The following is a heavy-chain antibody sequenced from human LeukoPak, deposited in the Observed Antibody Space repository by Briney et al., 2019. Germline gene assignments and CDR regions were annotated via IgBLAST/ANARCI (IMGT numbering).Heavy chain of an antibody. Sequence: PSDTLSLTCAVYGGSFSGYYWSWIRQPPGKGLEWIGEINHSGSTNYNPSLKSRVTISVDTSKNQFSLKLSSVTAADTAVYYCARQGSYYDLDYWGQGTLVTVSS. D-gene: IGHD1-26*01. CDR1: GGSFSGYY. CDR2: INHSGST. CDR3: ARQGSYYDLDY. V-gene: IGHV4-34*01. J-gene: IGHJ4*02.